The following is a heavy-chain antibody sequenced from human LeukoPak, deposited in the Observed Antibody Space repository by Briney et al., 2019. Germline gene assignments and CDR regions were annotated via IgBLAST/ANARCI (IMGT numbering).Heavy chain of an antibody. CDR1: GFTFSSYW. CDR3: ARDSSSGGLMTIDY. CDR2: IKQDGSEK. J-gene: IGHJ4*02. D-gene: IGHD3-10*01. V-gene: IGHV3-7*01. Sequence: GGSLRLSCAASGFTFSSYWMSWVRQAPGKGLEGVANIKQDGSEKYYVDSVKGRFTISRDNAKNSLYLQMNSLRAEDTAVYYCARDSSSGGLMTIDYWGQGTLVTVSS.